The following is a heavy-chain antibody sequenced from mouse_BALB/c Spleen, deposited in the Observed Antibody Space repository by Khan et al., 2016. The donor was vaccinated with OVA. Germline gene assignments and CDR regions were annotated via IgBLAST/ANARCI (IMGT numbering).Heavy chain of an antibody. D-gene: IGHD2-1*01. CDR1: GYSITSGYS. Sequence: VQLKESGPDLVKPSQSLSLTCTVTGYSITSGYSWHWIRQFPGNKLEWMAYINHRGSINYNQSLKSRSPLTRDTSMTLFFLQFSSVTTEDTATYYCARVCNYMDYWGQGTPVTVSS. CDR2: INHRGSI. J-gene: IGHJ4*01. V-gene: IGHV3-1*02. CDR3: ARVCNYMDY.